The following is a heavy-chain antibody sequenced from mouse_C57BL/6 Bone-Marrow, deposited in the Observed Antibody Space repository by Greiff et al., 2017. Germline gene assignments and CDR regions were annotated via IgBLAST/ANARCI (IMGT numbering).Heavy chain of an antibody. Sequence: EVQLQQSGPELVKPGASVKISCKASGYSFTDYNMNWAKQSNGKSLEWIGVIYPNYGSTSYNQKFKGKATLTADQSSSTAYMQLSSLTSEDSTVYCCARGGDYWGYFDYWGQGTTLTVSA. CDR2: IYPNYGST. J-gene: IGHJ2*01. D-gene: IGHD2-13*01. CDR1: GYSFTDYN. V-gene: IGHV1-39*01. CDR3: ARGGDYWGYFDY.